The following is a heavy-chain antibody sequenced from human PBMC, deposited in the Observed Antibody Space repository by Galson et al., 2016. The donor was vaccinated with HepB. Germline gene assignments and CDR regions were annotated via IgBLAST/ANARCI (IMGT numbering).Heavy chain of an antibody. CDR1: GYNFPYYW. V-gene: IGHV5-51*01. CDR3: ARQYNFWSGYSESYFGMDV. Sequence: QSGAEVKKAGESLKISCKASGYNFPYYWIGWVRQKPGKGLEWMGIIYPGDSEIRYSPSFQGQVTMSVDKSISTAFPQWSSLKASDTAVYYCARQYNFWSGYSESYFGMDVWGQGTTVTVSS. CDR2: IYPGDSEI. D-gene: IGHD3-3*01. J-gene: IGHJ6*02.